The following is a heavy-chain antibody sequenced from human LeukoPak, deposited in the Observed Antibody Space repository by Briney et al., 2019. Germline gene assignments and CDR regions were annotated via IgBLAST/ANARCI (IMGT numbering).Heavy chain of an antibody. J-gene: IGHJ4*02. CDR2: ISGSGGST. V-gene: IGHV3-23*01. CDR1: GFTFSSYG. CDR3: AKALFYYYGSGGIDY. Sequence: GGSLRLSCAASGFTFSSYGMSWVRQAPGKGLEWVSAISGSGGSTYYADSVKGRFTISRDNSKNTPYLQMNSLRAEDTAVYYCAKALFYYYGSGGIDYWGQGTLVTVSS. D-gene: IGHD3-10*01.